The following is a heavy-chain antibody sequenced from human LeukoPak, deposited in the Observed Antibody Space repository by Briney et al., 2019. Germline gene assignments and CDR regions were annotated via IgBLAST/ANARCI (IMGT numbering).Heavy chain of an antibody. CDR2: ISGSGGST. Sequence: PGGSLRLSCAASGFTFSSYAMNWVRRAPGKGLEWVSGISGSGGSTYYADSVKGRFTISRDNSKNTLYLQMSSLRVEDTAVYYCAKQYDFWSGPDYWGQGTLVTVSS. D-gene: IGHD3-3*01. CDR1: GFTFSSYA. V-gene: IGHV3-23*01. J-gene: IGHJ4*02. CDR3: AKQYDFWSGPDY.